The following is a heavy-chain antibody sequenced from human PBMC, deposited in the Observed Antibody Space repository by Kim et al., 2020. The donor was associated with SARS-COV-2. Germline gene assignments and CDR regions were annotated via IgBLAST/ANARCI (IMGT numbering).Heavy chain of an antibody. D-gene: IGHD1-26*01. CDR3: ARDSAELQYYYYYYGMDV. V-gene: IGHV3-7*01. Sequence: GGSLRLSCAASGFTFSSYWMSWVRQAPGKGLEWVANIKQDGSEKYYVDSVKGRFTISRDNAKNSLYLQMNSLRAEDTAVYYCARDSAELQYYYYYYGMDVWGQGTTVTVSS. CDR2: IKQDGSEK. CDR1: GFTFSSYW. J-gene: IGHJ6*02.